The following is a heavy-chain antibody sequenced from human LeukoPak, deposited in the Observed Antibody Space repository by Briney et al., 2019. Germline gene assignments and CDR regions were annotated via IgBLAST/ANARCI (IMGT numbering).Heavy chain of an antibody. Sequence: GGSLRLSCAASGFTFSSYDMHWVRQATGKGLEWVSAIGTAGDTYYPGSVKGRFTISRDNSKNTLYLQMNSLRADDTAVYYCASPLDNWKYGSFDHWGQGTLVTVSS. CDR1: GFTFSSYD. CDR2: IGTAGDT. CDR3: ASPLDNWKYGSFDH. J-gene: IGHJ4*02. V-gene: IGHV3-13*01. D-gene: IGHD1-7*01.